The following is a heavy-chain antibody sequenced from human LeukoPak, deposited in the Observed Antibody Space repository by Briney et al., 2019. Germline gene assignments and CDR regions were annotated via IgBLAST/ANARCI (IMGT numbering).Heavy chain of an antibody. CDR3: ARHEEEDGYNATTCDH. CDR1: GGSIRRNYY. Sequence: SETLSLTCTVSGGSIRRNYYWGWIRQPPGKGREGIGSIYDTGNTYYNPSLKSRVTISVDTSKNQFSLKLTSVTAADTAVYYCARHEEEDGYNATTCDHWGQGTLVTVSS. D-gene: IGHD5-24*01. CDR2: IYDTGNT. J-gene: IGHJ4*02. V-gene: IGHV4-39*01.